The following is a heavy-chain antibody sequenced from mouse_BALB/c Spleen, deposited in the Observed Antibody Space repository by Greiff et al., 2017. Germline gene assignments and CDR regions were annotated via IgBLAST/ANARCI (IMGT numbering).Heavy chain of an antibody. CDR1: GYTFTEYT. D-gene: IGHD4-1*01. Sequence: QVQLQQSGAELVKPGASVKLSCKASGYTFTEYTIHWVKQRSGQGLEWIGWFYPGSGSIKYNEKFKDKATLTADKSSSTVYMELSRLTSEDSAVYFCARHEERGGTRFYYAMDYWGQGTSVTVSS. V-gene: IGHV1-62-2*01. CDR2: FYPGSGSI. CDR3: ARHEERGGTRFYYAMDY. J-gene: IGHJ4*01.